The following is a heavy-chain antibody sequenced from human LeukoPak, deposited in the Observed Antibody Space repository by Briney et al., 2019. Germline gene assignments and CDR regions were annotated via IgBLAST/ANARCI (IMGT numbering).Heavy chain of an antibody. CDR1: GFTFSSYS. CDR2: ISSSSTYI. Sequence: GGSLRLSCAASGFTFSSYSMDWVRQAPGKGLEWVSSISSSSTYIYYADSVKGRFTISRDNAKNSLYLQMNSLRAEDTAVYYCARTTVVMGADYWGQGTLVTVSS. CDR3: ARTTVVMGADY. V-gene: IGHV3-21*01. D-gene: IGHD4-23*01. J-gene: IGHJ4*02.